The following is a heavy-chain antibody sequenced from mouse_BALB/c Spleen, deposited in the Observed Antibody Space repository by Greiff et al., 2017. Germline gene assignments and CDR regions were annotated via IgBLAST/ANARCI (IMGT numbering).Heavy chain of an antibody. J-gene: IGHJ2*01. D-gene: IGHD2-1*01. CDR3: ARDYGNYLSSYFDY. Sequence: VQLQQSGPELVKPGASVKVSCKASGYSFTDYNMYWVKQSHGKSLEWIGYIDPYNGGTSYNQKFKGKTTLTADKSSSTAYMLLSSLTSEDSAIYFCARDYGNYLSSYFDYWGQGTTLTVSS. CDR2: IDPYNGGT. CDR1: GYSFTDYN. V-gene: IGHV1S135*01.